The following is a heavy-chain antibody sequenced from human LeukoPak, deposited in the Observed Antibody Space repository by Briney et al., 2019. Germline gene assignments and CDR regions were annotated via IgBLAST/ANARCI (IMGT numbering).Heavy chain of an antibody. CDR2: IYHSGST. CDR3: ARDRGMATAAFDI. D-gene: IGHD5-12*01. J-gene: IGHJ3*02. Sequence: PSETLSLTCAVYGGSFSGYYWSRIRQPPGKGLEWIGYIYHSGSTYYNPSLKSRVTISVDRSKNQFSLKLSSVTAADTAVYYCARDRGMATAAFDIWGQGTMVTVSS. V-gene: IGHV4-34*01. CDR1: GGSFSGYY.